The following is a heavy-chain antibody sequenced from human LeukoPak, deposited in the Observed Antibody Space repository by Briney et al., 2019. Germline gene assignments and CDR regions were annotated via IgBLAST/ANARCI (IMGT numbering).Heavy chain of an antibody. CDR3: ARLSMVAIDY. V-gene: IGHV4-34*01. D-gene: IGHD2/OR15-2a*01. CDR2: MYYSGST. CDR1: GGSFTKHQ. Sequence: SETLSLTCAVYGGSFTKHQWSWIRQPPGKGLEWIGSMYYSGSTYYNPSLKSRVTISVDTSKNQFSLKLSSVTAADTAVYYCARLSMVAIDYWGQGTLVTVSS. J-gene: IGHJ4*02.